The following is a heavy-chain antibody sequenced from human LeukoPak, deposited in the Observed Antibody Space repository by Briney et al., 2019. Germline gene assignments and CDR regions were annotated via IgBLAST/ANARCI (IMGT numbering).Heavy chain of an antibody. Sequence: PGGSLRLSCAASEFTFNHYAMSWVRQAPGKGLEWVSSISGGGGSTYYADSVKGRFTISRDNSKNTLYLQMNSLRAEDTAVYYCANLHRGWLPHSYFDYWGQGTLVTVSS. CDR1: EFTFNHYA. V-gene: IGHV3-23*01. CDR2: ISGGGGST. D-gene: IGHD3-22*01. CDR3: ANLHRGWLPHSYFDY. J-gene: IGHJ4*02.